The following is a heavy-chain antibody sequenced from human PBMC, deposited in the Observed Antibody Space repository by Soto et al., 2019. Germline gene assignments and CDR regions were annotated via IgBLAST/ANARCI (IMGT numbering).Heavy chain of an antibody. CDR3: ASPDVYGGYYVHFDY. CDR1: GGSISNSNYY. V-gene: IGHV4-39*01. CDR2: LYYSGST. D-gene: IGHD5-12*01. Sequence: ETLXLTFTVSGGSISNSNYYWGWIRQPPGKGLEWIASLYYSGSTYYNPSLKSRVTISVDSSKNQFSLKLSSVTAADTAVYYCASPDVYGGYYVHFDYWGQGTLVTVSS. J-gene: IGHJ4*02.